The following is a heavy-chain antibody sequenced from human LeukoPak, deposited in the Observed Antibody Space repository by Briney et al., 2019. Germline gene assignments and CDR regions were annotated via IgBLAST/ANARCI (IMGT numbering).Heavy chain of an antibody. CDR1: RYTFIGYY. Sequence: GASVKVSCKASRYTFIGYYMHWVRQAPGQGPEWMGWISAYNGNTNYAQKLQGRVTMTTDTSTSTAYMELRSLRSDDTAVYYCARVYNTYYDFWSGHIHYMDVWGKGTTVTVSS. CDR2: ISAYNGNT. J-gene: IGHJ6*03. V-gene: IGHV1-18*04. D-gene: IGHD3-3*01. CDR3: ARVYNTYYDFWSGHIHYMDV.